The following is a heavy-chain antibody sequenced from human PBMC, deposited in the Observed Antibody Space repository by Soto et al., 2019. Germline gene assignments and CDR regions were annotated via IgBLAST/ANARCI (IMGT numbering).Heavy chain of an antibody. D-gene: IGHD1-26*01. J-gene: IGHJ4*02. CDR1: GFTFSRFA. Sequence: QVQLVESGGSVLQPGRSLRLSCAASGFTFSRFAMQWVCKAPGKGLVWVAFVLYDGSNTYYAHSVEGRVTISRDNSEKTVYLEINILSAGDTAVYDRAKDRTLGIVGAWGHCFAYWGQEALVTVSS. CDR2: VLYDGSNT. CDR3: AKDRTLGIVGAWGHCFAY. V-gene: IGHV3-30-3*01.